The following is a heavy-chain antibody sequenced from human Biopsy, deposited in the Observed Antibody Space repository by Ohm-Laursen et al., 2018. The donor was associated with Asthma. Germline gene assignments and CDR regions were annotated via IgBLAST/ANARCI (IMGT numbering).Heavy chain of an antibody. CDR3: ARGQGRGIQLWSLDP. D-gene: IGHD5-18*01. J-gene: IGHJ5*02. Sequence: GTLSLTCTASGGSISSDYWSWLRQSPGKGLEWIGYIHNSGNTNYNPSLKGRVTISLDTSKNHFSLRLSFVTAADTAVYFCARGQGRGIQLWSLDPWGQGILVTVSS. V-gene: IGHV4-59*01. CDR1: GGSISSDY. CDR2: IHNSGNT.